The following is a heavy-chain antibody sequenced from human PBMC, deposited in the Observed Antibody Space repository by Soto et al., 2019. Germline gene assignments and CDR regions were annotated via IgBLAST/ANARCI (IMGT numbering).Heavy chain of an antibody. CDR1: GFTFSDYY. V-gene: IGHV3-11*06. CDR3: ARDNWNQRYYYYYGMDV. CDR2: ISSSSSYT. D-gene: IGHD1-20*01. Sequence: GGSLSLSCAASGFTFSDYYMSWIRQAPGKGLEWVSYISSSSSYTNYADSVKGRFTISRDNAKNSLYLQMNSLRAEDTAVYYCARDNWNQRYYYYYGMDVWGQGTTVT. J-gene: IGHJ6*02.